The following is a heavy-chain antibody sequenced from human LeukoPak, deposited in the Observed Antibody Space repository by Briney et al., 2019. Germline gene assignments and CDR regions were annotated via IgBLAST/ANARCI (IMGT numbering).Heavy chain of an antibody. CDR3: ARVAIAPRGAFDI. D-gene: IGHD6-13*01. CDR2: IYYSGST. J-gene: IGHJ3*02. Sequence: SETLSLTCTVSGGSISSYYWSWIRQPPGKGLEWIGYIYYSGSTNYNPSLKSRVTISVDTSKNRFSLKLSSVTAADTAVYYCARVAIAPRGAFDIWGQGTMVTVSS. V-gene: IGHV4-59*01. CDR1: GGSISSYY.